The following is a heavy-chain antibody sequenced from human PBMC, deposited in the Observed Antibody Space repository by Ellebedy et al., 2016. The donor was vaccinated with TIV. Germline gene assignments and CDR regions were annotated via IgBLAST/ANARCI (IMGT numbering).Heavy chain of an antibody. CDR2: IGSSSTTI. D-gene: IGHD2-15*01. CDR1: GFTFSTYN. J-gene: IGHJ3*02. CDR3: ARLIGGTCQCAFDN. Sequence: GESLKISCAASGFTFSTYNMNSVRQAPGKGLEWISYIGSSSTTIYYADSVRGRFTISRDNAKNSLYLQINSLRAEDTAVYYCARLIGGTCQCAFDNWGQGTIVTVSS. V-gene: IGHV3-48*04.